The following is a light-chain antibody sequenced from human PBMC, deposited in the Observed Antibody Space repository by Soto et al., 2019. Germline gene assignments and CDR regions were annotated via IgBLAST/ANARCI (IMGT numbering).Light chain of an antibody. CDR1: QSISSY. V-gene: IGKV3-11*01. J-gene: IGKJ3*01. Sequence: EIVLTQSPATLSLSPGERATLSCRASQSISSYLAWYQQKPDQAPRLLIYDASNRATGIPARFSGSGSGTXXXXXXXXXEPEDFAVYYCQQRSTWPFTFGPGTKVDIK. CDR3: QQRSTWPFT. CDR2: DAS.